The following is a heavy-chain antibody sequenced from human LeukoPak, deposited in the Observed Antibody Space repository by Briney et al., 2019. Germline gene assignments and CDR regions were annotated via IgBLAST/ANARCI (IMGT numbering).Heavy chain of an antibody. V-gene: IGHV4-34*01. D-gene: IGHD3-3*01. CDR2: INHSGST. Sequence: GSLRLSCAASGFTFSSYWMTWVRQAPGKGLEWIGEINHSGSTNYNPSLKSRVTISVDTSKNQFSLKLSSVTAADTAVYYCARPGEDFWSGYYAFDYWGQGTLVTVSS. J-gene: IGHJ4*02. CDR3: ARPGEDFWSGYYAFDY. CDR1: GFTFSSYW.